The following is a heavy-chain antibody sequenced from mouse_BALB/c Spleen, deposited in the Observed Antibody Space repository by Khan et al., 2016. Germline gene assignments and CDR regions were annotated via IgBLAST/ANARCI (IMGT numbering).Heavy chain of an antibody. CDR2: INTETGQP. CDR1: GYTFTDYS. J-gene: IGHJ2*01. D-gene: IGHD1-1*01. V-gene: IGHV9-2-1*01. CDR3: SRGSMFMTFDY. Sequence: QIQLVQSGPELKKPGETVKISCKASGYTFTDYSMLWVKQAPGKGLKWMGWINTETGQPTYADDFKGRFAFSLGTSASTVYLQINNLKNEDTATXFCSRGSMFMTFDYGGQGTTLTVSS.